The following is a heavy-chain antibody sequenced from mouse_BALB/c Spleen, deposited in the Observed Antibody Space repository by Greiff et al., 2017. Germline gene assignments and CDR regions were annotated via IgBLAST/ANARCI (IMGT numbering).Heavy chain of an antibody. Sequence: EVQVVESGGGLVKPGGSLKLSCAASGFTFSSYTMSWVRQTPEKRLEWVATISSGGSYTYYPDSVKGRFTISRDNAKNTLYLQMSSLKSEDTAMYYCTRDNPFDYWGQGTTLTVSS. CDR1: GFTFSSYT. CDR3: TRDNPFDY. J-gene: IGHJ2*01. V-gene: IGHV5-6-4*01. CDR2: ISSGGSYT.